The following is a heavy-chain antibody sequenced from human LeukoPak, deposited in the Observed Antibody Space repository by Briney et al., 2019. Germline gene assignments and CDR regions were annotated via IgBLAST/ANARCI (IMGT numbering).Heavy chain of an antibody. CDR1: GFSFSSDE. J-gene: IGHJ6*02. CDR2: ISTSGRTT. Sequence: PGGSLRLSCAASGFSFSSDELSWVRQAPGKGLEWLSYISTSGRTTYYADSVKGRFTISRDNAKNSLYLQMSSLRAEATAVYYCARDRTMVRGLANYFYGMDVWGQGPTVIVSS. CDR3: ARDRTMVRGLANYFYGMDV. V-gene: IGHV3-48*03. D-gene: IGHD3-10*01.